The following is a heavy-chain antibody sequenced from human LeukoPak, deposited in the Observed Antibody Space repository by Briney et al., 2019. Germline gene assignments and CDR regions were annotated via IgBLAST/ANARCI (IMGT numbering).Heavy chain of an antibody. CDR1: GSRFTSYW. J-gene: IGHJ6*02. V-gene: IGHV5-51*01. CDR3: ARLRTTITGTTAYYYGMDV. D-gene: IGHD1-7*01. CDR2: IYPGDSDT. Sequence: GESLKISCKGSGSRFTSYWIGWVRQMPGKGLEWMGIIYPGDSDTRYSPSFQGQVTISADKSISTAYLQWSSLKASDTAMYYCARLRTTITGTTAYYYGMDVWGQGTTVTVSS.